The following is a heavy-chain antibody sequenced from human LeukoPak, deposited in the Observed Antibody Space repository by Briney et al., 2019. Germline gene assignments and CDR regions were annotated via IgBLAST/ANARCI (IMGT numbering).Heavy chain of an antibody. J-gene: IGHJ3*02. D-gene: IGHD2-2*01. V-gene: IGHV4-61*02. CDR1: GGSISSGSYY. Sequence: PSQTLSLTCTVSGGSISSGSYYWSWIRQPAGKGLEWIGRIYTSGSTNYNPSLKSRVTISVDTSKNQFSLKLSSVTAADTAVYYCARDQGYCSSTSCYWGEAFDIWGQGTMVTVSS. CDR3: ARDQGYCSSTSCYWGEAFDI. CDR2: IYTSGST.